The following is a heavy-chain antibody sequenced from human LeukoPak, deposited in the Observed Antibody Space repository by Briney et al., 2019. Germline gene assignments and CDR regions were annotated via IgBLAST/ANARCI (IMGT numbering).Heavy chain of an antibody. V-gene: IGHV3-23*01. D-gene: IGHD4-23*01. CDR1: GFTFSSYA. Sequence: GGSLRLSCAASGFTFSSYAMSWVRQAPRKGLEWVSTSSDTTYYTDSVKGRFTISRDTSKNTLYLQMNSLGAADTAVYYCARSRGPGNHYFDYCGQGALVTVSS. CDR3: ARSRGPGNHYFDY. CDR2: SSDTT. J-gene: IGHJ4*02.